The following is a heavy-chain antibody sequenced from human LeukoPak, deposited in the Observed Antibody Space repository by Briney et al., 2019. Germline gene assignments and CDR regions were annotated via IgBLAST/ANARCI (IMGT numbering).Heavy chain of an antibody. V-gene: IGHV3-23*01. Sequence: GGSLRLSCAASGFTFSSYAMSWVRQAPGKGLRWVSAISGSGGSTYYADSVKGRFTISRDNSKNTLYLQMNSLRAEDTAVYYCASSGVYNWFDPWGQGTLVTVSS. CDR2: ISGSGGST. D-gene: IGHD3-10*01. J-gene: IGHJ5*02. CDR1: GFTFSSYA. CDR3: ASSGVYNWFDP.